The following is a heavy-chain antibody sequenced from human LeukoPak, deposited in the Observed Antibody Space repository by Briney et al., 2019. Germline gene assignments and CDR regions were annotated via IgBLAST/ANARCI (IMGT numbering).Heavy chain of an antibody. CDR2: INWNGGST. D-gene: IGHD3-3*01. CDR3: ARVVSYYDFWSGYRQYDAFDI. J-gene: IGHJ3*02. V-gene: IGHV3-20*04. CDR1: GFTYDDYG. Sequence: PGGSLRLSCAASGFTYDDYGMSWVRQAPGKGLEWVSGINWNGGSTGYADSVKGRFTISRDNAKNSLYLQMNSLRAEDTAVYYCARVVSYYDFWSGYRQYDAFDIWGQGTMVTVSS.